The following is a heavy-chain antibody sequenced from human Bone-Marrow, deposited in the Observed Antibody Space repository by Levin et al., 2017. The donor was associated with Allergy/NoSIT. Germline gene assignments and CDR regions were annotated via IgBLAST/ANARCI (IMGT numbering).Heavy chain of an antibody. Sequence: GGSLRLSCAASGFTFSSYWMSWVRQAPGKGLEWVASMSQDGSGKNYAASVQGRFTVSRDNAKNSLYLQMNSLRVEDTAVYYCARDHLDDGSGSDFDNWGQGTLVTVSS. D-gene: IGHD3-10*01. CDR3: ARDHLDDGSGSDFDN. CDR2: MSQDGSGK. CDR1: GFTFSSYW. J-gene: IGHJ5*02. V-gene: IGHV3-7*03.